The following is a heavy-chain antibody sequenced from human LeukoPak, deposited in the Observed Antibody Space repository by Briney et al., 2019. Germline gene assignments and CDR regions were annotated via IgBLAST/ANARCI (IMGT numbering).Heavy chain of an antibody. J-gene: IGHJ5*02. V-gene: IGHV4-59*01. CDR3: ARASGWYWFDP. D-gene: IGHD6-19*01. CDR1: GGSFSGYY. Sequence: SETLSLTCAVYGGSFSGYYWSWIRQPPGKGLEWIGYIYYSGSTNYNPSLKSRVTISVDTSKNQFSLKLSSVTAADTAVYYCARASGWYWFDPWGQGTLVTVSS. CDR2: IYYSGST.